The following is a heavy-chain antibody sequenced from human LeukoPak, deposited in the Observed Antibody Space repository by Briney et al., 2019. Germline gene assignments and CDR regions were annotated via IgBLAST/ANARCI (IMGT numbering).Heavy chain of an antibody. CDR3: ARTPNDSSGYYQIDY. V-gene: IGHV4-31*03. D-gene: IGHD3-22*01. J-gene: IGHJ4*02. CDR1: GGSIGSGSYY. Sequence: SETLSLTCTVSGGSIGSGSYYWSWIRQHPGKGLEWIGYIYYSGSTYYNPSLKSRVTISVDTSKNQFSLKLSSVTAADTAVYYCARTPNDSSGYYQIDYWGQGTLITVSS. CDR2: IYYSGST.